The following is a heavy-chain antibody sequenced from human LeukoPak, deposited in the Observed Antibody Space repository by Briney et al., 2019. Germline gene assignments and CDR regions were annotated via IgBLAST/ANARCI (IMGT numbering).Heavy chain of an antibody. D-gene: IGHD3-3*02. CDR1: GFTFSSYA. J-gene: IGHJ6*02. V-gene: IGHV3-74*01. Sequence: GGSLRLFCAASGFTFSSYAMSWVRQAPGKGLVWVSRINSDGSSTNYADSVKGRFTISRDNAKNTLYLQMNSLRAEDTAVYYCARVIFYSYYGMDVWGQGTTVTVSS. CDR2: INSDGSST. CDR3: ARVIFYSYYGMDV.